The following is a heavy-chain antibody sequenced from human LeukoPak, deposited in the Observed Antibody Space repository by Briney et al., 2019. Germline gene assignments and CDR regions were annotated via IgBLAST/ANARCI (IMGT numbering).Heavy chain of an antibody. Sequence: SETLSLTCTVSGGSISSGDYYWSWIRQPPGKGLEWIGEINHSGSTNYNPSLKSRVTISVDTSKNQFSLKLSSVTAADTAVYYCARGRLGYSSGWYDFGVNNWFDPWGQGTLVTVSS. D-gene: IGHD6-19*01. CDR1: GGSISSGDYY. CDR3: ARGRLGYSSGWYDFGVNNWFDP. J-gene: IGHJ5*02. CDR2: INHSGST. V-gene: IGHV4-39*07.